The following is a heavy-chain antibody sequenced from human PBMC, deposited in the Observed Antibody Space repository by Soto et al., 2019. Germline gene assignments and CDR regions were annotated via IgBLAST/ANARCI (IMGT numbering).Heavy chain of an antibody. CDR1: GFTFSSYG. D-gene: IGHD5-12*01. CDR3: ARDGSGYNPSYFDY. J-gene: IGHJ4*02. CDR2: IWYDGSNK. Sequence: PGGSLRLSCAASGFTFSSYGMHWVRQAPGKGLEWVAVIWYDGSNKYYADSVKGRFTISRDNSKNTLYLQMNSLRAEDTAVYYCARDGSGYNPSYFDYWGQGTLVTVSS. V-gene: IGHV3-33*01.